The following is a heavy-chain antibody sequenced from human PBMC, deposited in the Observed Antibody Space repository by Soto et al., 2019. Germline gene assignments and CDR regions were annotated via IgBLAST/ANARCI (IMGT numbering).Heavy chain of an antibody. CDR3: ARNGTYSSSLSQYSGMDV. CDR1: GGTFDNFI. D-gene: IGHD1-26*01. CDR2: IVPMLGTP. J-gene: IGHJ6*02. Sequence: QVQLVQSGAEVKEPGSSVRVSCKASGGTFDNFIMNWVRQTPGQGLEWMGGIVPMLGTPTYAEKFKGRVTISPTRATRKMYLGVTSLGTEDPANYYCARNGTYSSSLSQYSGMDVWGQGTTVTVSS. V-gene: IGHV1-69*16.